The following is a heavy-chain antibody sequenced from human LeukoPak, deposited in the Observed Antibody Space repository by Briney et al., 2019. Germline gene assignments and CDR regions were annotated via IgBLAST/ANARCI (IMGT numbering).Heavy chain of an antibody. D-gene: IGHD3-10*01. J-gene: IGHJ4*02. Sequence: GGSLRLSCAASEFTFSSYWMNWVRQAPGKGLEWVSYISSSGSTTYYADSVKGRFTFSRDNAKNSLYLQMNSLRAEDTAVYYCAREAGITMLRGVYDYWGQGTLVTVSS. CDR2: ISSSGSTT. V-gene: IGHV3-48*04. CDR3: AREAGITMLRGVYDY. CDR1: EFTFSSYW.